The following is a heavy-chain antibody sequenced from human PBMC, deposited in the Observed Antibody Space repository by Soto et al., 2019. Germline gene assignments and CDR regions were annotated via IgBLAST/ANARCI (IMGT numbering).Heavy chain of an antibody. CDR2: MNPNSGNT. D-gene: IGHD6-13*01. CDR3: ARDGRERIAAAGLYYYYYYYMDV. J-gene: IGHJ6*03. V-gene: IGHV1-8*01. Sequence: ASVKVSCKASGYTFTSYDINWVRQATGQGLEWMGWMNPNSGNTGYAQKFQGRVTMTRNTSISTAYMELGSLRSEDTAVYYCARDGRERIAAAGLYYYYYYYMDVWGKGTTVTVSS. CDR1: GYTFTSYD.